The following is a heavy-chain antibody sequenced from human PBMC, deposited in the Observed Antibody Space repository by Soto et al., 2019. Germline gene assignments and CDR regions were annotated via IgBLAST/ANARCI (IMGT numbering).Heavy chain of an antibody. CDR2: IYYSGST. J-gene: IGHJ4*02. Sequence: PSETLSLTCTVSGGSVSSGSYYWSWIRQPPGKGLEWIGYIYYSGSTNYNPSLKSRVTISVDTSKNQFSLKLSSVTAADTAVYYCARDYGSGSTFELSTNANWGQGTLVTVSS. CDR3: ARDYGSGSTFELSTNAN. D-gene: IGHD3-10*01. CDR1: GGSVSSGSYY. V-gene: IGHV4-61*01.